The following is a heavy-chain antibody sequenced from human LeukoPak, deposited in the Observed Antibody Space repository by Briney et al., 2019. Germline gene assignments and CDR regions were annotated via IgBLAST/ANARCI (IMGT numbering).Heavy chain of an antibody. J-gene: IGHJ4*02. D-gene: IGHD3-22*01. Sequence: SETLSLPCAVSRYSIISGYYWGWIRQPPGKGLEWSGSIYHSGSNYYNPALKSRGTISVDTSKNQFPLKLSPVTATDTAVYYCARHDSAIVASFDYWGQGTLVTVSS. CDR1: RYSIISGYY. CDR3: ARHDSAIVASFDY. CDR2: IYHSGSN. V-gene: IGHV4-38-2*01.